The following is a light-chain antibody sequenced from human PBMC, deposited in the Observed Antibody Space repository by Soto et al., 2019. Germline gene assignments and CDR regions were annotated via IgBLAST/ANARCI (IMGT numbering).Light chain of an antibody. V-gene: IGKV1-5*01. CDR3: QQSYSTPRT. J-gene: IGKJ2*01. CDR1: QTVERW. Sequence: DIQMTQSPSTLSASVGDRVTITCRASQTVERWLAWYQQKPGKAPNLLISDVSSLERGVPSRFSGSGSGTDFTLTISSLQPEDFATDYCQQSYSTPRTFGQGTKLEIK. CDR2: DVS.